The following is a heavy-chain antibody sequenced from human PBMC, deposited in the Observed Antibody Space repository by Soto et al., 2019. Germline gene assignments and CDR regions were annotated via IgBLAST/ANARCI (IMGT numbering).Heavy chain of an antibody. D-gene: IGHD2-21*02. CDR1: GFTFSDHY. CDR2: ISSSGSTI. J-gene: IGHJ4*02. V-gene: IGHV3-11*01. CDR3: ARGRFVVATGELN. Sequence: QVQLVESGGGLVKPGGSLRLSCAASGFTFSDHYMRWMRQAPVKGLEWVSYISSSGSTIYYADSVKGRFTISRDNAKNSLYLRMNSLRAEDTAVYYCARGRFVVATGELNWGQGTLVTVSS.